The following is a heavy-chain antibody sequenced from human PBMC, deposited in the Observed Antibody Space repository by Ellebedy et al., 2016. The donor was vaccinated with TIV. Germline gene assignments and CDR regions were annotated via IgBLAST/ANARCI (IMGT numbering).Heavy chain of an antibody. Sequence: ASVKVSCXASGYTFTSYYMHWVRQAPGQGLEWMGIINPSGGSTSYAQKFQGRVTMTRDTSTSTVYMELSSLRSEDTAVYYCAIIVVVTAHGDAFDIWGQGTMVTVSS. CDR2: INPSGGST. CDR3: AIIVVVTAHGDAFDI. V-gene: IGHV1-46*01. J-gene: IGHJ3*02. CDR1: GYTFTSYY. D-gene: IGHD2-21*02.